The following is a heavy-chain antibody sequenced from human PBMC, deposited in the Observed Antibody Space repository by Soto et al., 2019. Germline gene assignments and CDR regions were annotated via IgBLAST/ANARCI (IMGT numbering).Heavy chain of an antibody. Sequence: ASETLSLTCTVSGGSISSGGYYWSWIRQHPGKGLEWIGYIYYSGSTYYNPSLKSRVTISVDTSKNQFSLKLSSVTAADTAVYYCARDSPYCSSTSCYWNWFDPWGQGTLVTVSS. J-gene: IGHJ5*02. D-gene: IGHD2-2*01. CDR3: ARDSPYCSSTSCYWNWFDP. V-gene: IGHV4-31*03. CDR2: IYYSGST. CDR1: GGSISSGGYY.